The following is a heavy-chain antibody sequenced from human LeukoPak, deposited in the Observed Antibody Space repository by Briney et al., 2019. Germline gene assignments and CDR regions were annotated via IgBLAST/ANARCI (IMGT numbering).Heavy chain of an antibody. CDR1: GGSISSGDYY. Sequence: PSETLSLTCTVSGGSISSGDYYWSWIRQHLGKGLEWIGYIYYSVSTYYNPSLKSRVTISVDTSKNQFSLKLNTVTAADTAVYFCARRTRGYFDLWGRGTLVTVSS. CDR3: ARRTRGYFDL. CDR2: IYYSVST. D-gene: IGHD1-14*01. V-gene: IGHV4-31*03. J-gene: IGHJ2*01.